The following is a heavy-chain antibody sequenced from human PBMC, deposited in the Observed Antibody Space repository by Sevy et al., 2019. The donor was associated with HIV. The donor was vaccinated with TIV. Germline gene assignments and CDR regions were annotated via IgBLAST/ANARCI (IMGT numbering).Heavy chain of an antibody. Sequence: GGSLRLSCKASGFTLRSYSMNWVRQAPGKGLEWLSSISGSSSYIYYADSVKGRFTISRDNAKNSLYLQMNGLRAEDTALYYCAREREGSSEYGFDIWGQGTMVTVSS. D-gene: IGHD6-19*01. CDR2: ISGSSSYI. CDR1: GFTLRSYS. V-gene: IGHV3-21*06. CDR3: AREREGSSEYGFDI. J-gene: IGHJ3*02.